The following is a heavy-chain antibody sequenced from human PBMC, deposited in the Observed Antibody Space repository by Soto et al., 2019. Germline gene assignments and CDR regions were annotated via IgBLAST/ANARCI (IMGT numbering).Heavy chain of an antibody. Sequence: SLRLSCSASGFTFSSYSMHWVRQAPGKGLECVAIIWYDGSDKYYADSVKGRFTISRDNSKNTLYLQMNSLRAEDTAVYHCAFGNLSYYFDYWGQGTPVTVSS. J-gene: IGHJ4*02. CDR2: IWYDGSDK. CDR3: AFGNLSYYFDY. CDR1: GFTFSSYS. D-gene: IGHD3-16*01. V-gene: IGHV3-33*08.